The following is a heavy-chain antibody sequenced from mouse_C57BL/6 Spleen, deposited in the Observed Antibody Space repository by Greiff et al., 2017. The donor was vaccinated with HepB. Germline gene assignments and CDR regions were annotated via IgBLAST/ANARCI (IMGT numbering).Heavy chain of an antibody. Sequence: QVQLQQSGAELAKPGASVKLSCKASGYTFTSYWMHWVKQRPGQGLEWIGYINPSSGYTKYNQKFKDKATLAADKSSSTAYMQLSSLTYEDSAVYYCASPYYSNYYAMDYWGQGTSVTVAS. CDR2: INPSSGYT. V-gene: IGHV1-7*01. CDR1: GYTFTSYW. CDR3: ASPYYSNYYAMDY. D-gene: IGHD2-5*01. J-gene: IGHJ4*01.